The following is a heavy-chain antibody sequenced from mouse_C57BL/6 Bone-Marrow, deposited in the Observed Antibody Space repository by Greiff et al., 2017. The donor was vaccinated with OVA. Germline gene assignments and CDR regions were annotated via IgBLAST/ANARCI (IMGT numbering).Heavy chain of an antibody. CDR2: FTMYSDAT. D-gene: IGHD2-1*01. V-gene: IGHV1-49*01. J-gene: IGHJ3*01. CDR1: YFAFMASA. Sequence: LQQSGAELVRPGSSVKLSCKASYFAFMASAMHWVKQRPGHGLEWIGSFTMYSDATEYSENFKGKATLTAYTSSSTAYMELSSLTSEDSAVYYCASGNYFACGGQGTLVTVSA. CDR3: ASGNYFAC.